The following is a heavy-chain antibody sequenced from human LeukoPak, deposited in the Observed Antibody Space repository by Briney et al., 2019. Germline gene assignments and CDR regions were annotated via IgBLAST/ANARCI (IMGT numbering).Heavy chain of an antibody. CDR1: GFTFSSYS. Sequence: GRSLRLSCAASGFTFSSYSMNWVRQAPGGGLEWVASISSSSSYIYYADSVKGRFTISRDNAKNSLYLQMNSLRAEDTAVYYCARAWDYDFWSGYYTGKNLDYWGQGTLVTVSS. CDR2: ISSSSSYI. CDR3: ARAWDYDFWSGYYTGKNLDY. D-gene: IGHD3-3*01. V-gene: IGHV3-21*01. J-gene: IGHJ4*02.